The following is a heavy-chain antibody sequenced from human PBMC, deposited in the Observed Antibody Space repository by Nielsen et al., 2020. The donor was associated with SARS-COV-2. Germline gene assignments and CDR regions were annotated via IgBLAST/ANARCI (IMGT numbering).Heavy chain of an antibody. CDR1: GFTFSSHW. D-gene: IGHD2-15*01. V-gene: IGHV3-74*01. CDR2: INNDGSST. J-gene: IGHJ4*02. Sequence: GGSLRLSCVASGFTFSSHWMHWVRQVPGKGLLWLSRINNDGSSTSYADSVKGRFTISRDNAKTTLWLEMNSLRVDDTAVYYCVGDTGGRWGELWGQGTLVTVSS. CDR3: VGDTGGRWGEL.